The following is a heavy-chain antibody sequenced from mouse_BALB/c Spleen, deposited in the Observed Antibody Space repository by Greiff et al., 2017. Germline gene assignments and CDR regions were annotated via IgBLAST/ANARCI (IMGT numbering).Heavy chain of an antibody. J-gene: IGHJ4*01. Sequence: EVMLVESGGGLVQPGGSRKLSCAASGFTFSSFGMHWVRQAPEKGLEWVAYISSGSSTIYYADTVKGRFTISRDNPKNTLFLQMTSLRSEDTAMYYCARSGSSYVDYAMDYWGQGTSVTVSS. V-gene: IGHV5-17*02. CDR3: ARSGSSYVDYAMDY. CDR2: ISSGSSTI. CDR1: GFTFSSFG. D-gene: IGHD1-1*01.